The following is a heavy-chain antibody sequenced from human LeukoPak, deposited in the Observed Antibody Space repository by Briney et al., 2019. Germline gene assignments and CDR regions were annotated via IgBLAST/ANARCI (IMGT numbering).Heavy chain of an antibody. V-gene: IGHV4-30-4*08. D-gene: IGHD5-12*01. CDR3: AGVGNGGYGGFDY. CDR1: GGSISSGGYY. J-gene: IGHJ4*02. Sequence: SETLSLTCTVSGGSISSGGYYWSWIRQPPGKGLEWIGYISSGGTTYYNPSLRSRITISVDSSKSQFSLNLSSVTASDTAVYYCAGVGNGGYGGFDYWGQGTLVTVSS. CDR2: ISSGGTT.